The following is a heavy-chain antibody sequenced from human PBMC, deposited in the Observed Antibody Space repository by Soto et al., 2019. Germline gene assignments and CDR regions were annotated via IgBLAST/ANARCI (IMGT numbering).Heavy chain of an antibody. V-gene: IGHV4-4*02. CDR2: IYHSGST. D-gene: IGHD3-3*01. J-gene: IGHJ4*02. Sequence: PXGTLYLTGAVSGDSMSNTNWWSCVRQSPGEGLEWIGEIYHSGSTNYNPSLKSRVTISVDKSKNQFSLELSSVTAADTAVYYCAKRSLRRLRFVETHWGQGTLVTVSS. CDR1: GDSMSNTNW. CDR3: AKRSLRRLRFVETH.